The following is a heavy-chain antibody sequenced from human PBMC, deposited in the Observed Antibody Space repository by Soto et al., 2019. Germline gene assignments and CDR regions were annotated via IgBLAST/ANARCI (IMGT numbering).Heavy chain of an antibody. CDR2: ISGSGGST. V-gene: IGHV3-23*01. CDR1: GFTFSSYA. D-gene: IGHD3-10*01. Sequence: GESLKISCAASGFTFSSYAMSWVRQAPGKGLEWVSAISGSGGSTYYADSVKGRFTISRDNTKNTLYLQMNSLRAEDTAVYYCAKDQDGSGSYYFDYWGQGTLVTVSS. CDR3: AKDQDGSGSYYFDY. J-gene: IGHJ4*02.